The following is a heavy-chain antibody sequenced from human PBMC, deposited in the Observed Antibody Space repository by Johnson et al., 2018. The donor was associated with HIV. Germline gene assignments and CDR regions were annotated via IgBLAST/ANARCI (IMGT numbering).Heavy chain of an antibody. CDR3: ARAVCRGGRCYSHDAFDI. Sequence: VQLVESGGGLVQPGGSLRLSCAASGFTFSSYWMHWVRQAPGKGLVWVSRINSDGSSTSYADSVKGRFTISRDNAKNSLYLQMNSLRDGDTALYYCARAVCRGGRCYSHDAFDIWGQGTMVTVSS. CDR1: GFTFSSYW. V-gene: IGHV3-74*02. J-gene: IGHJ3*02. CDR2: INSDGSST. D-gene: IGHD2-15*01.